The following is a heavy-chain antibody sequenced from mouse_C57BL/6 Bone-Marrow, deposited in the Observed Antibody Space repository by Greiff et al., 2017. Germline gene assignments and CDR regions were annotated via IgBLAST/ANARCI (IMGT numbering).Heavy chain of an antibody. J-gene: IGHJ2*01. Sequence: EVKLMESGGGLVKPGGSLKLSCAASGFTFSSYAMPWVRQTPVKRLEWVATISDGGSYTYYPDNVKGRFTISRDNAKNNLYLQMSHLKSEDTAMYYCARDGPTGVDYWGQGTTLTVSS. D-gene: IGHD1-1*01. V-gene: IGHV5-4*01. CDR3: ARDGPTGVDY. CDR2: ISDGGSYT. CDR1: GFTFSSYA.